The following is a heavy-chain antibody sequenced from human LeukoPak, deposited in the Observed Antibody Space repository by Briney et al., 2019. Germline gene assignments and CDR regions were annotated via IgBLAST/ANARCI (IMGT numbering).Heavy chain of an antibody. CDR3: ARHTAMAGHNWFDP. D-gene: IGHD5-18*01. J-gene: IGHJ5*02. CDR2: IYYSGST. CDR1: GGSISSSSYY. V-gene: IGHV4-39*07. Sequence: SETLSLTCTVSGGSISSSSYYWGWIRQPPGKGLEWIGSIYYSGSTYYNPSLKSRVTISVDTSKNQFSLKLSSVTAADTAVYYCARHTAMAGHNWFDPWGQGTLVTVSS.